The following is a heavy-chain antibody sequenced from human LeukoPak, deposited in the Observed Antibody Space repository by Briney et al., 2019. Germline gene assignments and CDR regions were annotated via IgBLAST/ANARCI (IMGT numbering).Heavy chain of an antibody. CDR2: IYYSGST. D-gene: IGHD3-3*01. V-gene: IGHV4-39*07. CDR3: ARRRFQGARGDFDY. Sequence: SETLSLTCTVSSGSISSSSYYWGWIRQPPGKGLEWIGSIYYSGSTYYNPSLKSRVTISVDTSKNQFSLKLSSVTAADTAVYYCARRRFQGARGDFDYWGQGTLVTVSS. CDR1: SGSISSSSYY. J-gene: IGHJ4*02.